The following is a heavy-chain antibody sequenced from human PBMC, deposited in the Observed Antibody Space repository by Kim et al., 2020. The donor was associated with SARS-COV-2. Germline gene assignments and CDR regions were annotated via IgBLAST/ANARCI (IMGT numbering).Heavy chain of an antibody. CDR3: ARGPQWEVPALDY. V-gene: IGHV3-74*01. J-gene: IGHJ4*02. Sequence: YADSVNGRFTISRANAKNKLYLQMNSLRAEDAAVYYCARGPQWEVPALDYWGQGTPVTVSS. D-gene: IGHD1-26*01.